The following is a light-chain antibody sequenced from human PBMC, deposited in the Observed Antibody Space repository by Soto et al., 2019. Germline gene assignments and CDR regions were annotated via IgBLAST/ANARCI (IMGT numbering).Light chain of an antibody. J-gene: IGLJ1*01. V-gene: IGLV2-14*01. CDR2: DVS. Sequence: QSALTQPASVSGSPGQSITIPCTGTSSDVGGYNYVSWYQQHPGKAPKLMIYDVSNRPSGVSNRFSGSKSGNTASLTISGLQAEGEADYYCSSYTSSSLYVFGTGTKVTVL. CDR1: SSDVGGYNY. CDR3: SSYTSSSLYV.